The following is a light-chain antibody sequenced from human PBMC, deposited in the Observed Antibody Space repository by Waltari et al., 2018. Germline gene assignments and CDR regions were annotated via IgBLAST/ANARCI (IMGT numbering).Light chain of an antibody. CDR2: STR. J-gene: IGLJ6*01. CDR1: SGAVSTSHY. Sequence: TVVAQEPSLSVSPGGTVTLTCALTSGAVSTSHYPTWYRQTPGQAPRLVMYSTRSLPSGVPDRFSGSIIGDRAALTITGAQADDDADYYCAVFMNNGVHVFGGGTKLTVL. V-gene: IGLV8-61*01. CDR3: AVFMNNGVHV.